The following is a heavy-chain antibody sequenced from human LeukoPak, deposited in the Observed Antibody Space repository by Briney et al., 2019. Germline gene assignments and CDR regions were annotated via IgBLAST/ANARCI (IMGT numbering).Heavy chain of an antibody. D-gene: IGHD2-2*01. J-gene: IGHJ5*02. CDR2: ISGYNDNP. Sequence: ASVKVSCKASGYTFTRFGISWVRQAPGQGLEWMGWISGYNDNPHYAQSFQGRVTMTTDTSSSTDYMELRSLGSDETAVYYCARVGRDCRDTRCTWSDWLDPWGQGTLVTVSS. V-gene: IGHV1-18*01. CDR1: GYTFTRFG. CDR3: ARVGRDCRDTRCTWSDWLDP.